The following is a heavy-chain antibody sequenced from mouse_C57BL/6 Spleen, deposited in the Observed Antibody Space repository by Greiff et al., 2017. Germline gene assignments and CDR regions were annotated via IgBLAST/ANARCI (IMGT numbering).Heavy chain of an antibody. CDR1: GFSLTSYG. Sequence: VQLQQSGPGLVQPSQSLSITCTVSGFSLTSYGVHWVRQSPGKGLEWLGVIWSGGSTDYNAAFISRLSISKDNSKSQVFFKMNSLQADDTAIYYCARKGDWDHYFDYWGQGTTLTVSS. V-gene: IGHV2-2*01. D-gene: IGHD4-1*01. CDR3: ARKGDWDHYFDY. J-gene: IGHJ2*01. CDR2: IWSGGST.